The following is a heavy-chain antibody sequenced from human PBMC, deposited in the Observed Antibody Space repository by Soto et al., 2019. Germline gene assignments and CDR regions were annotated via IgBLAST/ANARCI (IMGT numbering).Heavy chain of an antibody. J-gene: IGHJ4*02. V-gene: IGHV3-23*01. Sequence: GGSLRLSCAASGFTFSNYAMSWVRQAPGKGLEWVSTIGGTGGSTYYADSVKGRFTISRDNSKNTLYLQMNGLRAEDAALYYCAKPLDILTSHQPPGYWGQGTMVTVSS. CDR1: GFTFSNYA. CDR3: AKPLDILTSHQPPGY. D-gene: IGHD3-9*01. CDR2: IGGTGGST.